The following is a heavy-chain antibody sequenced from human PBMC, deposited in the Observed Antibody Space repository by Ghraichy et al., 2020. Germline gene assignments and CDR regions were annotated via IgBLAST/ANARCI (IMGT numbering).Heavy chain of an antibody. CDR1: GPAFSTYS. CDR2: FTGSGDRT. J-gene: IGHJ6*02. CDR3: AKTPNVHYYYGLDV. V-gene: IGHV3-23*01. Sequence: GGSLRLSCVVSGPAFSTYSMTWVRQAPGKGLEWVSGFTGSGDRTDYADSVKGRFTVSKDKSKKTLFLQMTSLSVEDTAIYYCAKTPNVHYYYGLDVWGPGTTVTVSS. D-gene: IGHD2-8*01.